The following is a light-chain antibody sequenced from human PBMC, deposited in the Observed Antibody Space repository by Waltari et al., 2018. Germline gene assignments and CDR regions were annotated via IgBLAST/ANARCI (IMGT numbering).Light chain of an antibody. CDR2: WAS. CDR1: QSVLYSSNNRNY. CDR3: HQYYSNRMWT. J-gene: IGKJ1*01. V-gene: IGKV4-1*01. Sequence: DIVMTQSPDSLAVSLGERATINCKSSQSVLYSSNNRNYLAWYQQKPGQPPKMLIYWASTRESGVPDRISGSGSGTDFTLTISSLQAEDVAVYYCHQYYSNRMWTFGQGTKVEIK.